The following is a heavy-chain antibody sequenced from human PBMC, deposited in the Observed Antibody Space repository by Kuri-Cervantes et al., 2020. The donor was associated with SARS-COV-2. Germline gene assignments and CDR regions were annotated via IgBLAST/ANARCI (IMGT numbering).Heavy chain of an antibody. CDR3: ARGGDYHLLCLEV. CDR2: INYSGST. V-gene: IGHV4-34*01. J-gene: IGHJ6*02. CDR1: GGSFSDYH. Sequence: ESLKIPCAVYGGSFSDYHWHWIRQPPGKGLEWVGEINYSGSTNYNPFLKSRVTISLDTSKNQYSLKLSSVTAADPAVYYCARGGDYHLLCLEVWGQGTTVTVSS. D-gene: IGHD2-2*01.